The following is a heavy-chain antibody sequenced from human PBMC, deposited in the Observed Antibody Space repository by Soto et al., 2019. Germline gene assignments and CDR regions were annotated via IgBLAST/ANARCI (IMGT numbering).Heavy chain of an antibody. V-gene: IGHV1-2*02. J-gene: IGHJ4*02. CDR1: GYTFTGYY. CDR3: ARVIDRAVRGVISY. D-gene: IGHD3-10*01. CDR2: INPNSGGT. Sequence: GASVKVSCKASGYTFTGYYMHWVRQAPGQGLEWMGWINPNSGGTNYAQKFQGRVTMTRDTSISTAYMELSRLRSDDTAVYYCARVIDRAVRGVISYWGQGTLVTVSS.